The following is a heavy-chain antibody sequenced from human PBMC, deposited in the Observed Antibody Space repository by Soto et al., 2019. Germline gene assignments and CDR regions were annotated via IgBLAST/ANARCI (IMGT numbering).Heavy chain of an antibody. CDR2: ISAYNSNT. V-gene: IGHV1-18*01. D-gene: IGHD6-13*01. J-gene: IGHJ4*02. Sequence: ASVKVSCKASGYTFTSYGISWVRQAPGQGLEWIGWISAYNSNTNYAQKLQGRVTMTTDTSTSTAYMELRSLRSDDTAVYYCARALSSSVRGAFDYWGQGTLVTVSS. CDR1: GYTFTSYG. CDR3: ARALSSSVRGAFDY.